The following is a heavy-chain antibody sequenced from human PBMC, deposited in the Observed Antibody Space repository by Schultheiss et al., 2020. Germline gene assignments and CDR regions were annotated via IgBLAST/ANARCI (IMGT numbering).Heavy chain of an antibody. V-gene: IGHV4-30-2*01. Sequence: LRLSCTVSGGSISNYYWSWIRQPPGKGLEWIGYIYHSGSTYYNPSLKSRVTISVDRSKNQFSLKLSSVTAADTAVYYCARGVTIRNWFDPWGQGTLVTVSS. J-gene: IGHJ5*02. D-gene: IGHD3-9*01. CDR2: IYHSGST. CDR1: GGSISNYY. CDR3: ARGVTIRNWFDP.